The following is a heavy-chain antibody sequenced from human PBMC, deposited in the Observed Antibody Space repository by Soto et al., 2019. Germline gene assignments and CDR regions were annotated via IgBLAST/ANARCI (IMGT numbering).Heavy chain of an antibody. Sequence: EVQLVESGGGLVQPGRSLRLSCAASGFTFDDYAVHWVRQAPGKGLEWVSSISWNRGKIAFADSVKGRFTISRDNVKNSLYLQMNSLRPEDTALYFCATGSCSNGVCFVYYFDYWGQGTLVTVSS. J-gene: IGHJ4*02. CDR3: ATGSCSNGVCFVYYFDY. V-gene: IGHV3-9*01. CDR1: GFTFDDYA. CDR2: ISWNRGKI. D-gene: IGHD2-8*01.